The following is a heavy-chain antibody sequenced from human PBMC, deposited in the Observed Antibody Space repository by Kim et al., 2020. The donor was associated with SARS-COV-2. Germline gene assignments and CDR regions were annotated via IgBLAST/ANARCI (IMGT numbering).Heavy chain of an antibody. J-gene: IGHJ4*02. CDR1: GFTFSSYW. Sequence: GGSLRLSCAASGFTFSSYWMSWVRQAPGKGLEWVANIKQDGSEKYYVDSVKGRFTISRDNAKNSLYLQMNSLRAEDTAVYYCAREGIAVAGGLDYWGQGTLVNVSA. D-gene: IGHD6-19*01. CDR2: IKQDGSEK. CDR3: AREGIAVAGGLDY. V-gene: IGHV3-7*01.